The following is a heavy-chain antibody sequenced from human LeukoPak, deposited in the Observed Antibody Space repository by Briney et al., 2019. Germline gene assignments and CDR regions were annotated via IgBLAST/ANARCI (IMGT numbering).Heavy chain of an antibody. V-gene: IGHV4-59*08. D-gene: IGHD3-22*01. CDR1: GGSITSHY. CDR2: IYYRGRT. Sequence: SETLSLTCTVSGGSITSHYWSWIRQARGKGLEWIGLIYYRGRTKYNPSLQSRVTISLDTSETKFSLKVTSVTAADTAVYYCTRLLDNDSSGDPDTFDMWGQGTVVTVSS. J-gene: IGHJ3*02. CDR3: TRLLDNDSSGDPDTFDM.